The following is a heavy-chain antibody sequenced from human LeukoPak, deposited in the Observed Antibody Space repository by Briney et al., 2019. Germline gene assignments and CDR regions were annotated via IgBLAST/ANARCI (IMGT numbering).Heavy chain of an antibody. CDR1: GFSFSDYS. J-gene: IGHJ4*02. CDR3: ARERDTRPPLRWLLDY. V-gene: IGHV3-33*01. D-gene: IGHD5-12*01. CDR2: IWNDGSNK. Sequence: PGGSLRLSCAASGFSFSDYSMHWVRQTPGKGLEWVALIWNDGSNKYYADSVKGRFTISRDNAKNSLYLQMNSLRAEDTAVYYCARERDTRPPLRWLLDYWGQGTLVTVSS.